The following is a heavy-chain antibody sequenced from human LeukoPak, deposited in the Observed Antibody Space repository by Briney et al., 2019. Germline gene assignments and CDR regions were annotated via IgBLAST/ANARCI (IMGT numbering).Heavy chain of an antibody. CDR1: GYTFTGYY. Sequence: ASVKVSCKASGYTFTGYYMHWVRQAPGQGLEWMGWINPNSGGTNYAQKFQGRVTMTRDTSISTAYMELSRLRSEDTAVYYCARTLVVLLWRHFDYWGQGTLVTVSS. CDR3: ARTLVVLLWRHFDY. J-gene: IGHJ4*02. V-gene: IGHV1-2*02. CDR2: INPNSGGT. D-gene: IGHD3-10*01.